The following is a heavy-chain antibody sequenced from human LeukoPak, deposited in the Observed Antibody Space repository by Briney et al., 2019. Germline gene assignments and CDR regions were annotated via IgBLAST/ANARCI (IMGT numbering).Heavy chain of an antibody. D-gene: IGHD5-12*01. CDR3: ARGRSGDIVATIFDY. CDR2: ISYDGSNE. J-gene: IGHJ4*02. V-gene: IGHV3-30*03. CDR1: GFTFSSYW. Sequence: PGGSLRLSCAASGFTFSSYWMSWVRQAPGKGLEWVAVISYDGSNEYYADSVKGRFTVSRDNSKNTLHLQMNSLRAEDTAVYYCARGRSGDIVATIFDYWGQGTLVTVSS.